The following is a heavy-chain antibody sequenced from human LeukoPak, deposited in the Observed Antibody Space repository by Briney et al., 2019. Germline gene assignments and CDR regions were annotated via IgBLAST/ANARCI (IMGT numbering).Heavy chain of an antibody. CDR2: IYTSGST. CDR3: AREGGYYGSGTPGAFDI. CDR1: GGSISSGSYY. V-gene: IGHV4-61*02. J-gene: IGHJ3*02. Sequence: SETLSLTCTVSGGSISSGSYYWSWIRQPAGKGLEWIGRIYTSGSTNYNPFLKSRVTISVDTSKNQFSLKLSSVTAADTAVYYCAREGGYYGSGTPGAFDIWGQGTMVTVSS. D-gene: IGHD3-10*01.